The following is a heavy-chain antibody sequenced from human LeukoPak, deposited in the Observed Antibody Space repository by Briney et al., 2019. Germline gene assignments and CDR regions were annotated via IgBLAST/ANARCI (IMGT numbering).Heavy chain of an antibody. J-gene: IGHJ4*02. CDR1: GFTFSSYW. CDR2: INSDGSST. Sequence: GGSLRLSCAASGFTFSSYWMHWVRQAPGKGLVWVSRINSDGSSTSYADSVKGRFTISRDNAKNTLYLQMNSLRAEDTAVYYCARGPPAGGLRLGMKKIIDYWGQGTLVTVSS. D-gene: IGHD3-16*01. V-gene: IGHV3-74*01. CDR3: ARGPPAGGLRLGMKKIIDY.